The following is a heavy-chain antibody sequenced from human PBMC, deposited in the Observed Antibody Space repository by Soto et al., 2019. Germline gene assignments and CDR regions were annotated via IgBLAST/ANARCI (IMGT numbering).Heavy chain of an antibody. J-gene: IGHJ4*02. V-gene: IGHV3-23*01. Sequence: EVQLLESGGGLVQPGGSLRLSCEASGCTFSSYAMNWVRQAPGKGLEWVSGIVASGSRTYYADSVRGRFSISRDNSRNTVFLQMNRTRAEDTALYFCEKSHTPLSRFDDWGQGILVAVSS. CDR3: EKSHTPLSRFDD. CDR2: IVASGSRT. CDR1: GCTFSSYA. D-gene: IGHD3-9*01.